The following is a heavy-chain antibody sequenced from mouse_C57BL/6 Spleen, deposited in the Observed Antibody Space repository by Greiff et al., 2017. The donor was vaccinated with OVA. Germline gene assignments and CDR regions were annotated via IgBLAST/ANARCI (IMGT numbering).Heavy chain of an antibody. CDR1: GYTFTSYG. J-gene: IGHJ4*01. D-gene: IGHD1-1*01. Sequence: VQLQQSGAELARPGASVKLSCKASGYTFTSYGISWVKQRPGQGLEWIGEIYPRSGNTYYNEKFKGKATLTADKSSSTAYMELRSLTSEDSAVYFCASVITTVVGGYWGQGTSVTVSS. V-gene: IGHV1-81*01. CDR2: IYPRSGNT. CDR3: ASVITTVVGGY.